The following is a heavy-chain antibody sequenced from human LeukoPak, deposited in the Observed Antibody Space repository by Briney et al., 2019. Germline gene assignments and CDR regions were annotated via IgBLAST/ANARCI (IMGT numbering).Heavy chain of an antibody. J-gene: IGHJ4*02. V-gene: IGHV3-15*01. CDR3: TTSPVGASDFDY. D-gene: IGHD1-26*01. CDR1: GFTFSNAW. Sequence: GGSLRLSCAASGFTFSNAWMTWVRQAPGKGLEWVGRIKAKADGGTTDYAAPVKGRFTISRDDSKNTLYLQMNSLKSEDTAVYYCTTSPVGASDFDYWGRGTLVTVSS. CDR2: IKAKADGGTT.